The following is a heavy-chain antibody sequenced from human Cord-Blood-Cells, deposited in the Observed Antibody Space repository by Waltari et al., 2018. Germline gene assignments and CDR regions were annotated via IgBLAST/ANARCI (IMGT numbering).Heavy chain of an antibody. J-gene: IGHJ4*02. CDR2: IYYSGST. CDR3: ARHSVAGFYAYYFDY. CDR1: GGSISSSSYY. D-gene: IGHD6-19*01. Sequence: QLQLQESGPGLVKPSETLSLTCTVSGGSISSSSYYWGWLRQPPGKGLEWIGSIYYSGSTYYNPSLKSRVTISVDTSKNQFSLKLSSVTAADTAVYYCARHSVAGFYAYYFDYWGQGTLVTVSS. V-gene: IGHV4-39*01.